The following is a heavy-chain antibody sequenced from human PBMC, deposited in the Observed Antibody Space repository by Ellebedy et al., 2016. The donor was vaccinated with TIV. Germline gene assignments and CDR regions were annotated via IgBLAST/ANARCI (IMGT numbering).Heavy chain of an antibody. D-gene: IGHD3-16*01. Sequence: MPSETLSLTCTVSGGSLSSHFWSWIRQPPRMGLEWIGRIYDTGVTNYSPSLKSRVTMSIDTSKNQFSLQLSSVTAADTAVYYCVRGTGDNMIGLKGWFDPWGQGTLVTVSS. V-gene: IGHV4-59*11. CDR3: VRGTGDNMIGLKGWFDP. J-gene: IGHJ5*02. CDR2: IYDTGVT. CDR1: GGSLSSHF.